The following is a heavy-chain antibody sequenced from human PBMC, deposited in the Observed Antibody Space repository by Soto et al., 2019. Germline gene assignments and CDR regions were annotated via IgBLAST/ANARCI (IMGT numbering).Heavy chain of an antibody. V-gene: IGHV3-11*06. Sequence: GGSLRLSCAASGFTFSDYYMSWIRQAPGKGLEWVSYISSSSSYTNYADSVKGRFTISRDNAKNSLYLQMNSLRAEDTAVYYGARTCHNDYGDLSDYYYYMDVWGKGTTVTVSS. CDR2: ISSSSSYT. CDR1: GFTFSDYY. CDR3: ARTCHNDYGDLSDYYYYMDV. D-gene: IGHD4-17*01. J-gene: IGHJ6*03.